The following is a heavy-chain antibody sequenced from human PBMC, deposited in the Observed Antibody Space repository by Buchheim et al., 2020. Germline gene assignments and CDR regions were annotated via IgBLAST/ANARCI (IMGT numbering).Heavy chain of an antibody. CDR2: INHSGST. CDR3: ARGRDYYDSSGYYI. D-gene: IGHD3-22*01. Sequence: QVQLQQWGAGLLKPSETLSLTCAVYGGSFSGYYWSWIRQPPGKGLEWIGEINHSGSTNYNPSLKSRVTISEDTSKNHFSLKLSSVTAADTAVYYCARGRDYYDSSGYYIWGQGTL. CDR1: GGSFSGYY. J-gene: IGHJ4*02. V-gene: IGHV4-34*01.